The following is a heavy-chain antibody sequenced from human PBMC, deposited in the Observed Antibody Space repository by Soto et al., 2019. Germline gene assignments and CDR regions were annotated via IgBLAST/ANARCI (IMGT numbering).Heavy chain of an antibody. J-gene: IGHJ4*02. CDR2: IYYSGST. CDR1: GGSISSSSYY. V-gene: IGHV4-39*01. CDR3: ASCSSSWYADY. D-gene: IGHD6-13*01. Sequence: SETLSLTCTVSGGSISSSSYYWGWIRQPPGKGLEWIGSIYYSGSTYYNPSLKSRVTISVDTSKNQFSLKLSSVTAADTAVYYCASCSSSWYADYWGQGTLVTLSS.